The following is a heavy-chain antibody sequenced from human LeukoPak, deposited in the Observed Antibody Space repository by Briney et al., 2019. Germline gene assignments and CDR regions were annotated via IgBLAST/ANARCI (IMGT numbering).Heavy chain of an antibody. D-gene: IGHD4-23*01. J-gene: IGHJ4*02. V-gene: IGHV3-66*04. CDR1: GFSISDYY. CDR3: ARPPYGGVDY. CDR2: IYSGGSI. Sequence: PGGSLRLPCAASGFSISDYYMTWVRQAPGKGLEWVSVIYSGGSIYYADSVKGRFTISRDKSKNTLYLQMNSLRAEDTAVYYCARPPYGGVDYWGQGTLATVSS.